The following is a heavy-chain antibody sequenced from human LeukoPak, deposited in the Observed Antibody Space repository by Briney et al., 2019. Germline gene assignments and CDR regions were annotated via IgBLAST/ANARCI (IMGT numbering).Heavy chain of an antibody. Sequence: SETLSLTCAVSGYSISSDCYWACIRQTPGKGLEWIGSVFYNGNTYYNPSLKSRVTISVDTSKNQFSLRLSSVTAADTAVYYCAKHGEDSSGYYADFFDHCGQGTLVTVSS. CDR1: GYSISSDCY. CDR3: AKHGEDSSGYYADFFDH. J-gene: IGHJ4*02. CDR2: VFYNGNT. D-gene: IGHD3-22*01. V-gene: IGHV4-38-2*01.